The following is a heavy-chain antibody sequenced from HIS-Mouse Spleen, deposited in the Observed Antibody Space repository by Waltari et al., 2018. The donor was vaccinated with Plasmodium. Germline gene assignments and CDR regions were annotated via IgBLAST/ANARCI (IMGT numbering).Heavy chain of an antibody. J-gene: IGHJ4*02. D-gene: IGHD6-13*01. V-gene: IGHV1-2*02. CDR1: GYTFIGYS. CDR3: ARDLAAAGHFDY. CDR2: INPNSGGT. Sequence: QVQLVQSGAEVKKPGASVKVSCKASGYTFIGYSMRWVGQAPGQGLEWMGWINPNSGGTNYAQKFQGRVTMTRDTSISTAYMELSRLRSDDTAVYYCARDLAAAGHFDYWGQGTLVTVSS.